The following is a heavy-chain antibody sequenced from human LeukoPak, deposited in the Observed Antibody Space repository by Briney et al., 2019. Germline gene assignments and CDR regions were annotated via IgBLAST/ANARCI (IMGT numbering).Heavy chain of an antibody. J-gene: IGHJ4*02. CDR1: GFIFSSYW. Sequence: PGGSLRLSCAASGFIFSSYWMSWVRQAPGKGREWVSSISSSSIYRLFPDSLKGRFTISRDNAKNSLYLQMNSLRAEDTAVYYCARDYSGSPSPVGFDYWGQGTLVTVSS. CDR3: ARDYSGSPSPVGFDY. V-gene: IGHV3-21*01. CDR2: ISSSSIYR. D-gene: IGHD1-26*01.